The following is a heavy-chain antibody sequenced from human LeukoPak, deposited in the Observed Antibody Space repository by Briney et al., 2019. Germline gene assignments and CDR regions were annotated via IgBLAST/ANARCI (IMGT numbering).Heavy chain of an antibody. Sequence: VASVKVSCKASGYTFTNYYIHWVRQAPGQGLEWMGLINPGGDNTNYAQNFQGRVTMTRDTSASTVYMELSSLRSEDTAIYYCARIRDGYNDAYDICGQGTVVTVPS. V-gene: IGHV1-46*01. J-gene: IGHJ3*02. CDR3: ARIRDGYNDAYDI. CDR2: INPGGDNT. D-gene: IGHD5-24*01. CDR1: GYTFTNYY.